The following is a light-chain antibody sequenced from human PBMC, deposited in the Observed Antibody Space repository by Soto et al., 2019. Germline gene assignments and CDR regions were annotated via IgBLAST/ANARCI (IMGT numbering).Light chain of an antibody. CDR1: QSVSSSY. J-gene: IGKJ1*01. CDR3: QQYCSSPLWT. CDR2: GAS. V-gene: IGKV3-20*01. Sequence: EIVLTQSPGTLSLSPGERATLSCRAIQSVSSSYLAWYQQKPGQGPRLLIYGASSRATGIPDRFSGSGSGTDFTLTISRLEPEDFAVYYCQQYCSSPLWTFGQGTKVEIK.